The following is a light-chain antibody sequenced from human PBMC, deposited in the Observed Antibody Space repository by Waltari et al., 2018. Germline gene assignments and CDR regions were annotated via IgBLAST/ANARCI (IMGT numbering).Light chain of an antibody. Sequence: QSALTQPASVSGSPRQSSTISCTGTSSDVGGYNYVSWYQQHPGKAPRLMIFDVSNRPSGVSNRFSGAKASHTSSLTISGLQAADEADYSCTSYRSSSTLELFGGGTSLTVL. CDR2: DVS. CDR1: SSDVGGYNY. CDR3: TSYRSSSTLEL. V-gene: IGLV2-14*03. J-gene: IGLJ2*01.